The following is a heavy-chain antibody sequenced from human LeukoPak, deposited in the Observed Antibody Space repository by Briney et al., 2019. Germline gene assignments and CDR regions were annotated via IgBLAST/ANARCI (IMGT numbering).Heavy chain of an antibody. Sequence: ASVKVSCKASGYTFTSYYMHWVRQAPGQGLEWMGIINPSGGSTSYAQKFQGRVTMTRDMSTSTVYMELSSLRSEDTAVYYCARSHPYCGGDCFFDYWGQGTLVTVSS. CDR3: ARSHPYCGGDCFFDY. D-gene: IGHD2-21*02. V-gene: IGHV1-46*01. J-gene: IGHJ4*02. CDR1: GYTFTSYY. CDR2: INPSGGST.